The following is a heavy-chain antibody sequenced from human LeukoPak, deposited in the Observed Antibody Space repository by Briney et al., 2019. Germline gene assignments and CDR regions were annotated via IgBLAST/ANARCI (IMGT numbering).Heavy chain of an antibody. CDR1: GFTFSSYW. CDR3: AREDCSSTSCYNADY. D-gene: IGHD2-2*02. Sequence: GGSLRLSCAASGFTFSSYWMSWVRQAPGKGLEWVSYISSSSSTIYYADSVKGRFTISRDNAKNSLYLQMNSLRAEDTAVYYCAREDCSSTSCYNADYWGQGTLVTVSS. V-gene: IGHV3-48*01. CDR2: ISSSSSTI. J-gene: IGHJ4*02.